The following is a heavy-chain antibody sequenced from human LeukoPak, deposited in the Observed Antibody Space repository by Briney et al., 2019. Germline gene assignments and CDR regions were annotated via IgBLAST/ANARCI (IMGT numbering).Heavy chain of an antibody. D-gene: IGHD5-18*01. J-gene: IGHJ6*02. Sequence: SETLSLTCTVSGGSISSYYWSWIRQPPGKGLEWIGYIYYSGSTNYNPSLKSRVTISVDTSKNQFSLKLSSVTAADTAVYYCARGAQRGYSYGRMDYYYYYGMDVWGQGTTVTVSS. CDR3: ARGAQRGYSYGRMDYYYYYGMDV. CDR2: IYYSGST. CDR1: GGSISSYY. V-gene: IGHV4-59*01.